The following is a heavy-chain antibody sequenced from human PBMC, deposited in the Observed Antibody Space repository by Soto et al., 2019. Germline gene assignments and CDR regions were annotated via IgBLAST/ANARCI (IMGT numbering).Heavy chain of an antibody. J-gene: IGHJ5*02. Sequence: QLQLQESGPGLVKPSETLSLTCTVSGGSISSSSYHWGWIRQPPGKGLEWIGSIYYTGSTYYNPSLKSRVTISQDTSKKQFSLKLSSLTAADTAVYYCASYWNAPHWFDPWGQGTLVTVSS. CDR3: ASYWNAPHWFDP. CDR2: IYYTGST. D-gene: IGHD1-1*01. CDR1: GGSISSSSYH. V-gene: IGHV4-39*01.